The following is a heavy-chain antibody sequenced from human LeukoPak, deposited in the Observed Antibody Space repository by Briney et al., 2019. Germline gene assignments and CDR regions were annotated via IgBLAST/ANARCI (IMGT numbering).Heavy chain of an antibody. J-gene: IGHJ4*02. CDR3: ARVNRRYFDY. Sequence: SETLSLTCTVSGGSISSSSYYWGWIRQPPGKGLEWIGSIYYSGSTYYNPSLKSQVTISVDTSKNQFSLKLSSLTAADTAVYYCARVNRRYFDYWGQGTLVTVSS. V-gene: IGHV4-39*01. CDR1: GGSISSSSYY. CDR2: IYYSGST.